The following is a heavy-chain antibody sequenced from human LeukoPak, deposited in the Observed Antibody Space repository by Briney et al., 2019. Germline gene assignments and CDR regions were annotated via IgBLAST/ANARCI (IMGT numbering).Heavy chain of an antibody. Sequence: PGGSLRLSCAASGFTFSSYRMHWVRQAPGKGLVWVSRINTDGCSTNYADSVKGRFTISRDNSKNTLYLRMNSLRAEDTAVYYCAKDRYRGSGTQPFDYWGQGTLVTVSS. D-gene: IGHD3-10*01. CDR3: AKDRYRGSGTQPFDY. V-gene: IGHV3-74*01. CDR1: GFTFSSYR. CDR2: INTDGCST. J-gene: IGHJ4*02.